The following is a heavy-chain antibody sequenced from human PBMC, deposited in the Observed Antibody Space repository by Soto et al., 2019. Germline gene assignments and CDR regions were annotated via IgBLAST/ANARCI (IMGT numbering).Heavy chain of an antibody. Sequence: EVQLVESGGGLVQPGGSLKLSCAASGFTFSASAMHWVRQASGRGLEWVGRIRSKANSYATAYAASVEGRFTISREDSNNTVYLHMTSLKPEATAVYNCISPSGDGYNDYYGMDVWGQGTTVTVSS. J-gene: IGHJ6*02. CDR1: GFTFSASA. CDR3: ISPSGDGYNDYYGMDV. D-gene: IGHD5-12*01. CDR2: IRSKANSYAT. V-gene: IGHV3-73*02.